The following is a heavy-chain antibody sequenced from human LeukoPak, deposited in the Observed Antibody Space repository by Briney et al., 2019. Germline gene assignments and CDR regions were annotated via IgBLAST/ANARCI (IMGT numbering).Heavy chain of an antibody. D-gene: IGHD4-11*01. Sequence: GASVTVSCKASGYTFTGYYMHWVRQAPGPGIEWMGWINPNSGGTNYAQKFQGRVTMTRDTSISTAYVELSRMRSDDTAVYYCARDNYSNYYYYYYMDVWGKGTTVTVSS. J-gene: IGHJ6*03. CDR3: ARDNYSNYYYYYYMDV. CDR2: INPNSGGT. CDR1: GYTFTGYY. V-gene: IGHV1-2*02.